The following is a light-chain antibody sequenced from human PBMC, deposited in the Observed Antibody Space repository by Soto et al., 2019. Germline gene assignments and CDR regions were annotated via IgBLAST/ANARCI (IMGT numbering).Light chain of an antibody. J-gene: IGKJ1*01. Sequence: DIQITHSPSSLSASVGDRVTITCRSSQSLNNYLNWYQEKPGKAPKLLIYAASNLQSGVPSRFSGSGSGTDFTLTISSLQPEDFATYYCQQSYSTPVTLGQGTKVDIK. V-gene: IGKV1-39*01. CDR2: AAS. CDR3: QQSYSTPVT. CDR1: QSLNNY.